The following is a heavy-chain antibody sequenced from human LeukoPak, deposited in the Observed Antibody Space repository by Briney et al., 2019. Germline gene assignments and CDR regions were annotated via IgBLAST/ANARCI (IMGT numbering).Heavy chain of an antibody. CDR1: GGTFSSYA. V-gene: IGHV1-69*13. Sequence: ASVKVSCKASGGTFSSYAISWVRQAPGQGLEWMGGIIPIFGTANYAQKFQGRVTITADESTSTAYMELSSLRSEDTAVYYCARTGFAWSLVLAFDIWGQGTMVTVSS. D-gene: IGHD3-9*01. CDR2: IIPIFGTA. J-gene: IGHJ3*02. CDR3: ARTGFAWSLVLAFDI.